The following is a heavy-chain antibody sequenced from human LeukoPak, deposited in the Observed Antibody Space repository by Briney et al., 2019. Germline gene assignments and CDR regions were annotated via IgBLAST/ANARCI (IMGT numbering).Heavy chain of an antibody. CDR2: IKSKTDGGTT. CDR1: GFTFSNAW. V-gene: IGHV3-15*01. J-gene: IGHJ2*01. D-gene: IGHD5-18*01. Sequence: GGSLRLSCAASGFTFSNAWMSWVRQAPGKGLEWVGRIKSKTDGGTTDYAAPVKGRFTISRDDSKNSLYLQMNSLKTEDTAVYYCATALGGYSYGYRYFDLWGRGTLVTVSS. CDR3: ATALGGYSYGYRYFDL.